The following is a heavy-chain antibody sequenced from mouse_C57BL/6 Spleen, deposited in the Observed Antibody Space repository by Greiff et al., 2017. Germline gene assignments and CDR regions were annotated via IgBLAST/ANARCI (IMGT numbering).Heavy chain of an antibody. D-gene: IGHD2-3*01. CDR3: VREGLLRHYYAMDY. Sequence: EVQLVESGGGLVQPKGSLKLSCAASGFTFNTYAMHWVRQAPGTGLEWVARIRSKSSNYATYYADSVKDRFTISRDDSQSMLYLQMNNLKTEDTAMYYCVREGLLRHYYAMDYWGQGTSVTVSS. J-gene: IGHJ4*01. CDR1: GFTFNTYA. V-gene: IGHV10-3*01. CDR2: IRSKSSNYAT.